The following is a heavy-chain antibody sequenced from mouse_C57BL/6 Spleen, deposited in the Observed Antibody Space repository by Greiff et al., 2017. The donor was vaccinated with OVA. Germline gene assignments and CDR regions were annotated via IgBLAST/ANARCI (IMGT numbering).Heavy chain of an antibody. J-gene: IGHJ2*01. CDR2: IHPNSGST. V-gene: IGHV1-64*01. Sequence: VQLQQPGAELVKTGASVKLSCKASGYTFTSYWMHWVKQRPGQGLEWIGMIHPNSGSTNYNEKFKSKATLTLDKSSSTAYMQLSSVTSEDSAVYYCACYYRNYEGDYWGQGTTLTVSS. CDR1: GYTFTSYW. D-gene: IGHD2-1*01. CDR3: ACYYRNYEGDY.